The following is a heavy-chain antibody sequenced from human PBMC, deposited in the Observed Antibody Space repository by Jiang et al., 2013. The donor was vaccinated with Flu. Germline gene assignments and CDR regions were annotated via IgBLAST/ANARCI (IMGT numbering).Heavy chain of an antibody. D-gene: IGHD6-19*01. Sequence: ARLLKPSETLSLTCAVYGGSFSGYYWSWIRQPPGKGLEWIGEINHSGSTNYNPSLKSRVTISVDTSKNQFSLKLSSVTAADTAVYYCARGLYRGGPSRSTRYSSGWFYYRGQGTLVTVSS. CDR1: GGSFSGYY. V-gene: IGHV4-34*01. CDR2: INHSGST. CDR3: ARGLYRGGPSRSTRYSSGWFYY. J-gene: IGHJ4*02.